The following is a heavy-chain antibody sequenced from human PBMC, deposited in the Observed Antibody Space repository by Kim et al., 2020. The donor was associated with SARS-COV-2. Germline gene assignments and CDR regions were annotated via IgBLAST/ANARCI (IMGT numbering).Heavy chain of an antibody. CDR2: ST. J-gene: IGHJ4*02. V-gene: IGHV4-39*07. D-gene: IGHD6-6*01. Sequence: STYCNPAHKSRVTISVDTSKNQSSLRLSSVTAAETAVYYCARLRTIARFDYWGQGTLVTVSS. CDR3: ARLRTIARFDY.